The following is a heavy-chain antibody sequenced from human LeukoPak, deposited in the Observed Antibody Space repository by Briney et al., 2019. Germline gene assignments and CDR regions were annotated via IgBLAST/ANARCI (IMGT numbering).Heavy chain of an antibody. CDR3: ARGEHSSFDY. V-gene: IGHV4-59*01. CDR2: IYYSGST. J-gene: IGHJ4*02. Sequence: TSETLSLTCTVSGGSISSYYWSWIRQPPGKGLEWIGYIYYSGSTNYNPSLKSRVTISVDTSKNQFSLKLSSVTAADTAVYYFARGEHSSFDYWGQGTLVTVSS. CDR1: GGSISSYY. D-gene: IGHD1-26*01.